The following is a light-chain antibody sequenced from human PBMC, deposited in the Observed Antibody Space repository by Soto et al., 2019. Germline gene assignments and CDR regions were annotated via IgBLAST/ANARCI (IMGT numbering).Light chain of an antibody. CDR1: QSISSY. V-gene: IGKV1-39*01. CDR3: QQSYSTPVT. J-gene: IGKJ2*01. Sequence: DIQMTQSPSSLSASVGDRVTITCRTSQSISSYLNWYQQKPGKAPNLLMFAASSLQSGVPSRFSGSGSGTDFTLTISSLQPEDFATYYCQQSYSTPVTFGQGTKLEI. CDR2: AAS.